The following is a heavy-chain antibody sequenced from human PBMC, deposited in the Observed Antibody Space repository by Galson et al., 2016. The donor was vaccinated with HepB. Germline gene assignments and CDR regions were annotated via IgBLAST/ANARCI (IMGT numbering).Heavy chain of an antibody. V-gene: IGHV1-69*01. CDR2: IIPIFGTT. CDR1: GGTFSSYA. D-gene: IGHD1-14*01. J-gene: IGHJ4*02. Sequence: SCKASGGTFSSYALSWVRQAPGQGLGWLGEIIPIFGTTNYAQEFLGRVTITADESSSTAYMELTSLKSDDTAFYYCDYRDYWGQGVRVVVSP. CDR3: DYRDY.